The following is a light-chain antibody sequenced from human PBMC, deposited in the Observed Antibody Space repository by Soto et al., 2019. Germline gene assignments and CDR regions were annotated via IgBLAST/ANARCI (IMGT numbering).Light chain of an antibody. Sequence: QSVLTQPASVSGSPGQAITISCTGTSSDVGGYNYVSWYQQHPGKAPKLMIYEVSNRPSGVSNRFSGSKSGNTASLTISGLQAEDEADYYCQSYDSSLSASYVFGGGTKLTVL. J-gene: IGLJ1*01. CDR3: QSYDSSLSASYV. CDR1: SSDVGGYNY. V-gene: IGLV2-14*01. CDR2: EVS.